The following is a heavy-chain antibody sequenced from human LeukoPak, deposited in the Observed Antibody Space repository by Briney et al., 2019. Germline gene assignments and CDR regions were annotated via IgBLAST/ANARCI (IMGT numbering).Heavy chain of an antibody. D-gene: IGHD1-26*01. CDR2: ISSSGTYI. V-gene: IGHV3-21*01. Sequence: GGSLRLSCAASTFTFSSYNMNWVRQAPGKGLEWVSSISSSGTYIYYRDSVKGRFTISRDNAENSVYLQMNSLRVEDTAIYYCARDRGSYRPIDYWGQGTLVTVSS. J-gene: IGHJ4*02. CDR3: ARDRGSYRPIDY. CDR1: TFTFSSYN.